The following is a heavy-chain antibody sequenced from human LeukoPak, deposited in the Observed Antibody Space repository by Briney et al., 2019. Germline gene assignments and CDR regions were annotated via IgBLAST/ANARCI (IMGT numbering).Heavy chain of an antibody. J-gene: IGHJ4*02. D-gene: IGHD2-2*01. CDR1: GGSISSGGYY. CDR2: IYHSGST. CDR3: ARGEPAVDY. Sequence: SETLSLTCTVSGGSISSGGYYWSWIRQPPGKGLEWIGYIYHSGSTYYNPSLKSRVTISVDRSKNQFSLKLSSVAAADTAVYYCARGEPAVDYWGQGTLVTVSS. V-gene: IGHV4-30-2*01.